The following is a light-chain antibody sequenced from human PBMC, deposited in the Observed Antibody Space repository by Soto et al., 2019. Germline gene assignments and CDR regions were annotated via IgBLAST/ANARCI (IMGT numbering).Light chain of an antibody. J-gene: IGKJ2*01. V-gene: IGKV1-12*01. Sequence: DIQMTQSPSSVSASVGDRITITCRASQDISSWLAWYQQKPGKAPKLLIYAASSLQSGVPSRFSGSGSGTDFTLTISILQPEDFATYFCQQANSFPYTFGQGTKLEIK. CDR3: QQANSFPYT. CDR1: QDISSW. CDR2: AAS.